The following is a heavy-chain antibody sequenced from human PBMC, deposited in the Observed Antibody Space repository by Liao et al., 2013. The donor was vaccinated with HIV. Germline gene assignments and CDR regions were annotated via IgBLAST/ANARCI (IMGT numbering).Heavy chain of an antibody. D-gene: IGHD4-23*01. CDR3: ARVTVVLDY. V-gene: IGHV4-61*02. CDR2: IFTSGNT. Sequence: QVQLQESGPGLVKPSQTLSLTCTVSGGSISSGNYFWSWIRQPAGKGLEWIGRIFTSGNTKYNPSLKSRVTVSTDTSKNQFSLKLSSVTAADTAVYYCARVTVVLDYWGQGTLVTVSS. CDR1: GGSISSGNYF. J-gene: IGHJ4*02.